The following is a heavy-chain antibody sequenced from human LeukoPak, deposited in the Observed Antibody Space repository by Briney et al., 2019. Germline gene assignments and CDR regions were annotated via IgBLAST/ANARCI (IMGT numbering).Heavy chain of an antibody. CDR1: GGSFSGYY. CDR3: ARRGPSSGWLFDY. Sequence: SETLSLTCAVYGGSFSGYYWSWIRQPPGKGLEWIGYIYYSGSTNYNPSLKSRVTISVDTSKNQFSLKLSSATAADTAVYYCARRGPSSGWLFDYWGQGTLVTVSS. D-gene: IGHD6-19*01. V-gene: IGHV4-59*08. CDR2: IYYSGST. J-gene: IGHJ4*02.